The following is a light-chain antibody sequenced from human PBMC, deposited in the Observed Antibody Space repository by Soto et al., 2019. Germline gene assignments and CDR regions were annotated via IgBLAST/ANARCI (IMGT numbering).Light chain of an antibody. CDR1: QDITNY. Sequence: DSQMTQSPSSLSASVGDRVTITCQASQDITNYLDWYRQIPGKAPNLLIYGATNLETGVPSRLSGSGSGTHFSFTISSLQPEDIATYYCQPYDNLRPDTFCQGTKLEI. J-gene: IGKJ2*01. CDR2: GAT. CDR3: QPYDNLRPDT. V-gene: IGKV1-33*01.